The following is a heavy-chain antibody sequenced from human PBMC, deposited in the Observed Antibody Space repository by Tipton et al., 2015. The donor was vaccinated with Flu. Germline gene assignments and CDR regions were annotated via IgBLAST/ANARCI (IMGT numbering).Heavy chain of an antibody. J-gene: IGHJ4*02. Sequence: SLRLSCAASGFIFSNTWMTWVRQAPGKGLEWVGLIKSKTDGGTTDYGVGRFTISRDDSTNTLYLQMNSLETEDTAVYYCVTGGVFLRGCHYWGQGPLVTVSS. CDR2: IKSKTDGGTT. V-gene: IGHV3-15*01. CDR3: VTGGVFLRGCHY. D-gene: IGHD4-23*01. CDR1: GFIFSNTW.